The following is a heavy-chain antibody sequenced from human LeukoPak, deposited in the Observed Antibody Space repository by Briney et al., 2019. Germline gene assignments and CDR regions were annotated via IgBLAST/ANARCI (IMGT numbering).Heavy chain of an antibody. Sequence: PGGSLRLSCAASGFTFTTYWMTWVRQAPGKGLEWVANINQDGTEKYYVDSVKGRFTISRDNAKNSLYLQMNSLRAEDTAVYYCAKDEIDGYPCWGQGTLVTVSS. V-gene: IGHV3-7*01. CDR2: INQDGTEK. J-gene: IGHJ4*02. D-gene: IGHD5-24*01. CDR1: GFTFTTYW. CDR3: AKDEIDGYPC.